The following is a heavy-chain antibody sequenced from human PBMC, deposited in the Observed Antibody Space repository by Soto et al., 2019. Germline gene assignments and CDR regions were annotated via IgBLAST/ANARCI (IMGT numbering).Heavy chain of an antibody. CDR3: AKDQHPATVVNFAY. CDR2: ISGSGGST. D-gene: IGHD4-17*01. CDR1: GFTFSSYA. J-gene: IGHJ4*02. Sequence: EVQLLESGGGLVQPGGSLRLSCAASGFTFSSYAMSWVRQAPGKGLEWVSAISGSGGSTYYADSVKGRFTISRDNSKSRLYLQMNSLSAEDTAVYYCAKDQHPATVVNFAYWGQGTLVTVSS. V-gene: IGHV3-23*01.